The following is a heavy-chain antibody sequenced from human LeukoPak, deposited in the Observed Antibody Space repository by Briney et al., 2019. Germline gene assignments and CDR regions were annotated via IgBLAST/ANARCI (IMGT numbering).Heavy chain of an antibody. Sequence: GGSLRLSCAASGFTFSSFWMHWVRQDPGKGLAWVSRINSDGSSTIHADSVRGRFTISRDNAKNTLYLQMNNVRAEDTAVYYCARGPSRRDYYDSSGYFRYFDYWGQGTLVTVSS. J-gene: IGHJ4*02. CDR3: ARGPSRRDYYDSSGYFRYFDY. V-gene: IGHV3-74*01. CDR2: INSDGSST. D-gene: IGHD3-22*01. CDR1: GFTFSSFW.